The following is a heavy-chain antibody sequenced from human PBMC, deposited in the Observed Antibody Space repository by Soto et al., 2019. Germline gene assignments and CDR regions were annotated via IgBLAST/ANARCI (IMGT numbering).Heavy chain of an antibody. D-gene: IGHD6-13*01. J-gene: IGHJ4*02. CDR3: ARPSPGIAAAGTFDY. CDR2: ISAYNGNT. CDR1: GYAFTSYG. Sequence: ASVKVSCKASGYAFTSYGISWVRQAPGQGLEWMGWISAYNGNTNYAQKLQGRVTMTTDTSTSTAYMELRSLRSDDTAVYYCARPSPGIAAAGTFDYWGQGTLVTVSS. V-gene: IGHV1-18*01.